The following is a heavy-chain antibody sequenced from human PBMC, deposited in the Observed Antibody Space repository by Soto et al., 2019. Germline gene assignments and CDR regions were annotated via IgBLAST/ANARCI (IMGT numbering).Heavy chain of an antibody. CDR2: IYYRGST. CDR1: GGSISNYY. J-gene: IGHJ4*02. CDR3: ARVATRPINYFDY. V-gene: IGHV4-59*01. Sequence: LPETLSLTCTVSGGSISNYYWSWIRQPPGKGLEWIGYIYYRGSTSYNPSLKSRVTISVDTSKNQFSLKLNSVTAADTAVYYWARVATRPINYFDYSGKGTLVTVAS. D-gene: IGHD6-6*01.